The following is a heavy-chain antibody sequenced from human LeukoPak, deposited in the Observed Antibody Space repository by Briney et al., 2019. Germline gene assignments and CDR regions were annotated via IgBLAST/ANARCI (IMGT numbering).Heavy chain of an antibody. Sequence: SETLSLTCTVSGASISSAYWSWIRQPPGEGLEWICYIYYTVSTNYNPSLKSRVTISVDMSKNQFSLQLSSVTAADTAAYYCARLGIYPIQGYNYNYHYMDVWAKGTTVTVSS. CDR1: GASISSAY. V-gene: IGHV4-59*08. CDR3: ARLGIYPIQGYNYNYHYMDV. CDR2: IYYTVST. J-gene: IGHJ6*03. D-gene: IGHD1-1*01.